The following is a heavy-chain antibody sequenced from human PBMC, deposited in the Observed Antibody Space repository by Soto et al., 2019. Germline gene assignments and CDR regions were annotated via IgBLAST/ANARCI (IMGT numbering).Heavy chain of an antibody. CDR3: ARDMNGVLGMGH. CDR2: IYYSGST. Sequence: QVQLQESGPGLVKPSQTLSLTCTVSGGSISSGGYYWSWIRQHPGKGLEWIGYIYYSGSTYYTPSRKRRVTISVDPSKHQFSLKLSSVTVADTAVYYCARDMNGVLGMGHWGQGTLVTVSS. V-gene: IGHV4-31*03. CDR1: GGSISSGGYY. J-gene: IGHJ4*02. D-gene: IGHD2-8*01.